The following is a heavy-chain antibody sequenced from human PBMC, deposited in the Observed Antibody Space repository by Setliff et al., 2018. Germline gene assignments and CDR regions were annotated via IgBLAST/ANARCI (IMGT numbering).Heavy chain of an antibody. CDR3: VRPHYGSGGYFNSLSAFDI. D-gene: IGHD3-10*01. V-gene: IGHV1-18*01. Sequence: ASVKVSCKTSGFRFTNFGFSWVRQAPGQGLEWLGSISPYSGNTDYPQWLQDRVTMTIDTSATTVYMELKSLRSDDTAVYYCVRPHYGSGGYFNSLSAFDIWGRGTMVTVSS. CDR2: ISPYSGNT. CDR1: GFRFTNFG. J-gene: IGHJ3*02.